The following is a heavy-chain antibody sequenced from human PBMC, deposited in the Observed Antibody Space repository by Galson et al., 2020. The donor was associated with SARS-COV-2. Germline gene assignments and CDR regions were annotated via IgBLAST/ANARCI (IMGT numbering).Heavy chain of an antibody. D-gene: IGHD3-16*01. CDR1: GFSLSNQRMC. Sequence: SGPTLVKPTETLTLTCTVSGFSLSNQRMCVSWIRQPPGKALEWLAHIFSSDQTSYSTSLQSRLTISKDTSRSQVVLTMTNMDPVDTATYYCARISDYVWGSWRPTSFDYWGQGALVTVSS. CDR3: ARISDYVWGSWRPTSFDY. J-gene: IGHJ4*02. V-gene: IGHV2-26*01. CDR2: IFSSDQT.